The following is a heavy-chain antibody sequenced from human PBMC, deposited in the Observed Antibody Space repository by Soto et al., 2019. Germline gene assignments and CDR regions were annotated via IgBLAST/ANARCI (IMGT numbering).Heavy chain of an antibody. Sequence: SETLSLTCTVSGVSISSSSYYWGWIRQPPGKGLEWIGSIYYSGSTYYNPSLKSRVTISVDTSKNQFSLKLSSVTAADTAVYYCASFNYWSGYLDYWGQGTLVTVSS. CDR1: GVSISSSSYY. D-gene: IGHD3-3*01. V-gene: IGHV4-39*01. CDR2: IYYSGST. CDR3: ASFNYWSGYLDY. J-gene: IGHJ4*02.